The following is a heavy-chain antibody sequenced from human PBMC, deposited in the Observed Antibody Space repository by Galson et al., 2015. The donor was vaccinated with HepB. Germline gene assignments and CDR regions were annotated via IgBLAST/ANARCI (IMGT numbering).Heavy chain of an antibody. D-gene: IGHD3-22*01. CDR2: ISSNGGTT. CDR1: GFTFNNYA. V-gene: IGHV3-64D*06. Sequence: SLRLSCAASGFTFNNYAMHWVRQAPGKGLEYVSGISSNGGTTNYADSVKGRFTISRDSSKNTLYLQMSSLRAEDTAVYYCVKGVGYYDGSGNAFDIWGQGTMVTVSS. J-gene: IGHJ3*02. CDR3: VKGVGYYDGSGNAFDI.